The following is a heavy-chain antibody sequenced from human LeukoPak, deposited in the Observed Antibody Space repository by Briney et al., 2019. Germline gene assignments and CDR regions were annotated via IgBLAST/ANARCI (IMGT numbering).Heavy chain of an antibody. J-gene: IGHJ4*02. CDR3: AGSGYDWTFDY. CDR2: IYSGGST. CDR1: GFTVNNNH. D-gene: IGHD5-12*01. Sequence: PGGSLRLSCAASGFTVNNNHMSWVRQAPGKGLEWVSLIYSGGSTYYADSVKGRFTISRDNSKNTLYLQMNSLRAEDTAVYYCAGSGYDWTFDYWGQGTLVTVSS. V-gene: IGHV3-66*01.